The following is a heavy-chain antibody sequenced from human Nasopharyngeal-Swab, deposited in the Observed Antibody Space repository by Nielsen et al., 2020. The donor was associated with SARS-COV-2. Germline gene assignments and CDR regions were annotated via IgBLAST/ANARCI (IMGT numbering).Heavy chain of an antibody. CDR1: GFTFSHYF. D-gene: IGHD3-10*01. V-gene: IGHV1-46*01. CDR2: ITPSGGAT. CDR3: ATGTPMVRENFGYYYYYGMDV. J-gene: IGHJ6*02. Sequence: ASVKVSCKASGFTFSHYFMHWVRQAPGQGLEWMGVITPSGGATNYARKFRGRVTMTRDPSTSTVYLDLSSLKSEDTAVYYCATGTPMVRENFGYYYYYGMDVWGQGTTVTVSS.